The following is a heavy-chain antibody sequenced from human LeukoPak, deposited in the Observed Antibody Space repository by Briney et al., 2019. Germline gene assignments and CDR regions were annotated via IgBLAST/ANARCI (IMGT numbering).Heavy chain of an antibody. Sequence: SETLSLTCAVYGGSFSGYYWSWIRQPPGKGLELIGTIYHSGSTYYNPSLKSRVTISVDTSKNQFSLKLSSVTAADTAVYYCAGAFGDSKVYYYYMDVWGKGTTVTVSS. CDR3: AGAFGDSKVYYYYMDV. J-gene: IGHJ6*03. CDR2: IYHSGST. CDR1: GGSFSGYY. V-gene: IGHV4-34*01. D-gene: IGHD4-17*01.